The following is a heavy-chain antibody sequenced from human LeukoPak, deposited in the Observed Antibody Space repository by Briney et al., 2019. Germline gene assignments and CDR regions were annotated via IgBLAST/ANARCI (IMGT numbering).Heavy chain of an antibody. CDR1: GFTFSTYW. CDR3: AKPRRPGRDGSGSYYLWWGDFDY. D-gene: IGHD3-10*01. Sequence: QPGGSLRLSCAASGFTFSTYWMSWVRQAPGKGLEWVANIKKDGNDKYYVDSVKGRFTISRDNAKNSLYLQMNSLRADDTAVYYCAKPRRPGRDGSGSYYLWWGDFDYWGQGTLVTVSS. V-gene: IGHV3-7*02. J-gene: IGHJ4*02. CDR2: IKKDGNDK.